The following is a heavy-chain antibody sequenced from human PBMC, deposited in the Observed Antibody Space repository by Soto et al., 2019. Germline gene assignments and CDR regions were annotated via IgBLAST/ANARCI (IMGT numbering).Heavy chain of an antibody. CDR1: GFTFSSYG. Sequence: QVQLVESGGGVVQPGRSLRLSCAASGFTFSSYGMHWVRQAPGKGLEWVAVIWYDGSNKYYADSVKGRFTISRDNSKNTLYLQMNSLRAEDTAVYYCARCVWYSSGLIDYWGQGTLVTVSS. D-gene: IGHD6-19*01. CDR3: ARCVWYSSGLIDY. V-gene: IGHV3-33*01. CDR2: IWYDGSNK. J-gene: IGHJ4*02.